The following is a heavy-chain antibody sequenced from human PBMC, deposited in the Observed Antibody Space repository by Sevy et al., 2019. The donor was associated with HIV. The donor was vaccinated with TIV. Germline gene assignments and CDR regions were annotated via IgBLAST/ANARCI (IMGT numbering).Heavy chain of an antibody. V-gene: IGHV3-7*01. J-gene: IGHJ4*02. CDR3: AHETFGRFES. Sequence: GGSLRLSCAASGFSFSANWMNWVRQAPGKGLEWVANIKGDGSDKHYVDSVEGRFTISRDNAKNVLYLQMNSPRVEDTAVYYCAHETFGRFESWGRGTLVTVSS. D-gene: IGHD3-16*01. CDR1: GFSFSANW. CDR2: IKGDGSDK.